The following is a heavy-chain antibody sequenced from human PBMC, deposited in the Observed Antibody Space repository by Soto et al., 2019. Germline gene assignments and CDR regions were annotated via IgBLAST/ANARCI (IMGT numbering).Heavy chain of an antibody. J-gene: IGHJ4*02. Sequence: QVHLVQTGVEMMKPGASVKVSCKASGYTFTSYGITWVRQAPGQGLEWMGWISAHSGNTDYAQKLQGRVIVTRDTSTSTAYMELRSLISDDTAVYYCARGRYGDYWGQGALVTVSS. CDR3: ARGRYGDY. CDR2: ISAHSGNT. V-gene: IGHV1-18*01. CDR1: GYTFTSYG. D-gene: IGHD1-1*01.